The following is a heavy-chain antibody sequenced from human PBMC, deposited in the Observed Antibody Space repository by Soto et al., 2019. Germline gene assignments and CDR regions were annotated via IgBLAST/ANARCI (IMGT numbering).Heavy chain of an antibody. CDR3: AGYYYDSSNYYYYFDY. CDR1: CGSFSVYY. Sequence: TLSLTCAVYCGSFSVYYWTWILQPPGKGLEWIGEINHSGNTNYNPSLKSRVTISVDTSKNQFSLELSSVTAADTAVYYCAGYYYDSSNYYYYFDYWGRGTLVTVSS. D-gene: IGHD3-22*01. V-gene: IGHV4-34*01. J-gene: IGHJ4*02. CDR2: INHSGNT.